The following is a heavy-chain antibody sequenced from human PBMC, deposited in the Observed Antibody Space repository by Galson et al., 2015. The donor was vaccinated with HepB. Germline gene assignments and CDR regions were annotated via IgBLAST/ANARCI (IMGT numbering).Heavy chain of an antibody. J-gene: IGHJ3*01. V-gene: IGHV3-74*01. CDR3: ARVGTTGVTSPDVLDV. CDR1: GFRFSTYW. Sequence: SLRLSCAASGFRFSTYWMHWVRQVPGKGLVWVSRIDSDATTATYADSVKGRFTISRDNVRNTLYLQMKSLRAEDTAVYFCARVGTTGVTSPDVLDVWGLGTMVTVSP. D-gene: IGHD1-1*01. CDR2: IDSDATTA.